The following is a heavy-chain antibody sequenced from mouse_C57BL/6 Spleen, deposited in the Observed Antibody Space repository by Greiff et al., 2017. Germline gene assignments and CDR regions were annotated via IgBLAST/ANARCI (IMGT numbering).Heavy chain of an antibody. J-gene: IGHJ2*01. CDR2: IYPGSGST. CDR1: GYTFTSYW. D-gene: IGHD2-5*01. CDR3: ARWYSNYRSLFDY. Sequence: VQLQQPGAELVKPGASVKMSCKASGYTFTSYWITWVKQRPGQGLEWIGDIYPGSGSTNYNEKFKSKATLTVDTSSSTAYMQLSSLTSEDSAVYYCARWYSNYRSLFDYWGQGTTLTVSS. V-gene: IGHV1-55*01.